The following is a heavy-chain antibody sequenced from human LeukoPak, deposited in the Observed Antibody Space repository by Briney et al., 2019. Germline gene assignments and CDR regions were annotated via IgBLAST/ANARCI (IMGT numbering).Heavy chain of an antibody. CDR1: GFIVSSDH. V-gene: IGHV3-53*01. J-gene: IGHJ6*03. CDR3: ARAHYDFWSGYLSEFYYYYYMDV. D-gene: IGHD3-3*01. Sequence: GGSLRLSCAASGFIVSSDHMNWVRQAPGKGLEWVSVIYSGGSTYYADSVKGRFTISRDNSKNTLYLQMNSLRAEDTAVYYCARAHYDFWSGYLSEFYYYYYMDVWGKGTTVTVSS. CDR2: IYSGGST.